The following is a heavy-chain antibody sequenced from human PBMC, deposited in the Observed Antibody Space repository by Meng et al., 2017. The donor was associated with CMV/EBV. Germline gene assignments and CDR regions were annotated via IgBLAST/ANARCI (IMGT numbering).Heavy chain of an antibody. D-gene: IGHD3-22*01. Sequence: QVRLQEWGAGRLMPSGSLSLTSGVDGGSFSGDYWSWIRQPPGKGLVWCGEINHSGSTNYNPSLKSRVTISVDTSKNQFSLKLSSVTAADTAVYYCARVWDSGWDYWGQGTLVTVSS. CDR1: GGSFSGDY. CDR2: INHSGST. CDR3: ARVWDSGWDY. J-gene: IGHJ4*02. V-gene: IGHV4-34*01.